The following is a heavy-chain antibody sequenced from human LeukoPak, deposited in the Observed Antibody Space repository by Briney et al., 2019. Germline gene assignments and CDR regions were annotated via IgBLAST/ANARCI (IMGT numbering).Heavy chain of an antibody. CDR2: INWNGGST. CDR1: GFTFDDYG. CDR3: ARDWYNNSDAFDI. D-gene: IGHD4-11*01. Sequence: PGGSLRLSCAASGFTFDDYGMSWVRQAPGKGLEWVSGINWNGGSTGYADSVKGRFTISRDNAKNSLYLQIHSLRAEDTAVYYCARDWYNNSDAFDIWGQGTMVTVSS. J-gene: IGHJ3*02. V-gene: IGHV3-20*04.